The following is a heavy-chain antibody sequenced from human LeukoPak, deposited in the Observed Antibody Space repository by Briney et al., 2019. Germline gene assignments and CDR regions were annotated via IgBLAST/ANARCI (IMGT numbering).Heavy chain of an antibody. CDR2: IKTKSDGGTT. CDR3: TTIRSGGSQN. Sequence: GGSLRLSCAASGFTFSNAWMYWVRQAPEKGLEWVGRIKTKSDGGTTDYAAPVQGRFSISRDDSNNTLFLQMNSVKTEDPAVYYCTTIRSGGSQNWGQGTLVTVSS. D-gene: IGHD3-16*01. J-gene: IGHJ4*02. V-gene: IGHV3-15*01. CDR1: GFTFSNAW.